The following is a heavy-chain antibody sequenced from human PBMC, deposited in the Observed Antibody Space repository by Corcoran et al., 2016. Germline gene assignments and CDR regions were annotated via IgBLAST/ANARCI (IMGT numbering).Heavy chain of an antibody. J-gene: IGHJ5*02. CDR3: ARVPHPVIVLNGWFDP. V-gene: IGHV4-38-2*02. Sequence: QVQLQESGPGLVKPSETLSLTCTVSGYSISSGYYWGWIRQPPGKGLEWIGSIYHSGSTYYNPSLKSRVTISVDTSKNQFSLKLSSVTAADTAVYYCARVPHPVIVLNGWFDPWGQGTLVTVSS. D-gene: IGHD2-8*01. CDR1: GYSISSGYY. CDR2: IYHSGST.